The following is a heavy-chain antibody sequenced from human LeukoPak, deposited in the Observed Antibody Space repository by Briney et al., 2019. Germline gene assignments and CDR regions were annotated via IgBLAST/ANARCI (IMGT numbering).Heavy chain of an antibody. J-gene: IGHJ4*02. CDR3: AKDGHYGDYAMFDY. CDR1: GFTFSSYG. V-gene: IGHV3-23*01. D-gene: IGHD4-17*01. Sequence: GGSLRLSCAASGFTFSSYGMHWVRQAPGKGLEWVSAISGSGGSTYYADSVKGRFTISRDNSKNTLYLQMNSLRAEDTAVYYCAKDGHYGDYAMFDYWGQGTLVTVSS. CDR2: ISGSGGST.